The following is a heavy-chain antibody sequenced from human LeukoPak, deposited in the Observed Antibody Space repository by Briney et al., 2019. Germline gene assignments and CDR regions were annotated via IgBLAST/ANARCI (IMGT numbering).Heavy chain of an antibody. CDR2: ISYDGSNK. CDR1: GFTFSSYG. CDR3: AKDLEELGIDYFDY. V-gene: IGHV3-30*18. Sequence: GGSLRLYCAASGFTFSSYGMHWVRQAPGKGLEWVAVISYDGSNKYYADSVKGRFTTSRDNSKNTLYLQMNSLRAEDTAVYYCAKDLEELGIDYFDYWGQGTLVTVSS. D-gene: IGHD7-27*01. J-gene: IGHJ4*02.